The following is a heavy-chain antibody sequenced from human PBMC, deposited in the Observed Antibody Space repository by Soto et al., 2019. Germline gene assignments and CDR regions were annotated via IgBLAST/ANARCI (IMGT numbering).Heavy chain of an antibody. V-gene: IGHV3-9*01. J-gene: IGHJ5*02. CDR3: AKDARSSRVLRFLEWFPNWFYP. CDR1: GFTFSTYW. D-gene: IGHD3-3*01. CDR2: ISWNSGSI. Sequence: PGGSLRLSCAASGFTFSTYWVTWVRQAPGKGLEWVSGISWNSGSIGYADSVKGRFTISRDNAKNSLYLQMNSLRAEDTALYYCAKDARSSRVLRFLEWFPNWFYPWGQGTLVTVSS.